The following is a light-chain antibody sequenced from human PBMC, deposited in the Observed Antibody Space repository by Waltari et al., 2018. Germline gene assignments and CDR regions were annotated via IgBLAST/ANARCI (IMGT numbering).Light chain of an antibody. Sequence: EIVLTQSPGTLSLSPGERATLSCRASQSVSRPLAWYQQKPGQAPSLLIYAASTRAPGIPDRFSGSGSGTDFSLTISRLEPEDFAVYYCQHYVRLPATFGQGTKVEIK. CDR3: QHYVRLPAT. J-gene: IGKJ1*01. CDR2: AAS. V-gene: IGKV3-20*01. CDR1: QSVSRP.